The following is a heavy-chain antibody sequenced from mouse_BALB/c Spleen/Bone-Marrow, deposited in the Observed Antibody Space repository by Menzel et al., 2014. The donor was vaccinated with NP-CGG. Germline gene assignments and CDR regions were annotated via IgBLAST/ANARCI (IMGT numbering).Heavy chain of an antibody. V-gene: IGHV1S127*01. D-gene: IGHD2-1*01. Sequence: VQLQQSGPQLVRPGASVKISCKASGYSFTSYWTHWVKPRPGQGLEWIGMIDPSDSETRLNQKFKDKATLTVDKSSSTAYMQLSSPTSEDSAVYYCASPSDGNPFAYWGQGTLVTVSA. CDR3: ASPSDGNPFAY. J-gene: IGHJ3*01. CDR2: IDPSDSET. CDR1: GYSFTSYW.